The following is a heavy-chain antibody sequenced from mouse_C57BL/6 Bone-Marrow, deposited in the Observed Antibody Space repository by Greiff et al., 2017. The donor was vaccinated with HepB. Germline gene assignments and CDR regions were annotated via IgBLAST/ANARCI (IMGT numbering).Heavy chain of an antibody. CDR1: GFTFSSYG. V-gene: IGHV5-6*01. CDR3: ARYRTVYFDY. Sequence: EVQVVESGGDLVKPGGSLKLSCAASGFTFSSYGMSWVRQTPDKRLEWVATISSGGSYTYYPDSVKGRFTISRDNAKNTLYLQMSSLKSEDTAMYYCARYRTVYFDYWGQGTTLTVSS. D-gene: IGHD5-1*01. J-gene: IGHJ2*01. CDR2: ISSGGSYT.